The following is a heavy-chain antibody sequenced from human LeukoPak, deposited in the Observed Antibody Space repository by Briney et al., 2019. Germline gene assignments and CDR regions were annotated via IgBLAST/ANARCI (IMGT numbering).Heavy chain of an antibody. J-gene: IGHJ4*02. CDR2: IYSGGST. Sequence: GGSLRLSCAASGFTVSSNYMSWVRQAPGKGLEWVSVIYSGGSTYYADSVKGRFTISRDNSKNTLYLQMNSLRAEDTAVYYCAKDRGKIAVAGFDYWGQGTLVTVSS. V-gene: IGHV3-53*01. CDR1: GFTVSSNY. D-gene: IGHD6-19*01. CDR3: AKDRGKIAVAGFDY.